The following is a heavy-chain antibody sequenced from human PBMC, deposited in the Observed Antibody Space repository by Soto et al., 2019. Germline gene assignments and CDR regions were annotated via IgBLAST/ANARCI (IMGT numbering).Heavy chain of an antibody. J-gene: IGHJ6*03. D-gene: IGHD5-12*01. V-gene: IGHV3-72*01. Sequence: GGSLRLSCAASGFTFSDHYMDWVRHAPGKGLEWVGRTRNKANSYTTEYAASVKGRFTISRDDSKNSLYLQMNSLKTEDTAVYYCAREVATQNFYYYYYMDVWGKGTTVTVSS. CDR1: GFTFSDHY. CDR2: TRNKANSYTT. CDR3: AREVATQNFYYYYYMDV.